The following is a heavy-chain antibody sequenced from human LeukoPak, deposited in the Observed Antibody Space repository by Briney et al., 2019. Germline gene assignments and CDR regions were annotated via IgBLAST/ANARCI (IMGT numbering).Heavy chain of an antibody. Sequence: PGGSLRLSCAASGFTFSSYSMNWVRQAPGKGLEWVSYISSSSSTIYYADSVKGRFTISRDNAKNSLYLQMNSLRAEDTAVYYCARELSIRAAGILEWPNYYYYYMDVWGKGTTVTVSS. D-gene: IGHD3-3*01. CDR3: ARELSIRAAGILEWPNYYYYYMDV. V-gene: IGHV3-48*01. J-gene: IGHJ6*03. CDR1: GFTFSSYS. CDR2: ISSSSSTI.